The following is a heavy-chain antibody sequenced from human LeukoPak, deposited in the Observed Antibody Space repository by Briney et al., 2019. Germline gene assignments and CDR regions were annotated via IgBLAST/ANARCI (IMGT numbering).Heavy chain of an antibody. V-gene: IGHV4-34*01. CDR2: INHSGST. CDR3: ARLPTVTFFDY. J-gene: IGHJ4*02. Sequence: SETLSLTCAVYGGSFSGYYWSWIRQPPGKGLEWIGEINHSGSTSYNPSLKSRVTISVDTSKNQFSLKLSSVTAADTAVYYCARLPTVTFFDYWGQGTLVTVSS. CDR1: GGSFSGYY. D-gene: IGHD4-17*01.